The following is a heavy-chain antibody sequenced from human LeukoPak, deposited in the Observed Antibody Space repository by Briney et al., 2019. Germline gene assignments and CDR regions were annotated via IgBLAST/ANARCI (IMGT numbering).Heavy chain of an antibody. J-gene: IGHJ4*02. Sequence: SETLSLTCTVSGGSISSSSYYWGWIRQPPGEGLEWIGSIYYSGSTYYNPSLKGRVTITVDTSKNQFSLKLSSVTAADTAVYYCARHEWVTTGKYYFDYWGQGTLVTVSS. CDR2: IYYSGST. D-gene: IGHD4-11*01. V-gene: IGHV4-39*01. CDR3: ARHEWVTTGKYYFDY. CDR1: GGSISSSSYY.